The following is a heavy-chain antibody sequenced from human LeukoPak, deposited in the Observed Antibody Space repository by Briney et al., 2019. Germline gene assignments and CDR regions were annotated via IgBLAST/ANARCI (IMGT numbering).Heavy chain of an antibody. V-gene: IGHV4-59*01. CDR2: IYYSGST. J-gene: IGHJ4*02. CDR3: ARGRGRNYYDSSGYYFGDY. D-gene: IGHD3-22*01. Sequence: PSETLSLTCTVSGGSISSYYWSWIRQPPGKGLEWIGYIYYSGSTNYNPSLKSRVTISVDTSKNQFSLKLSSVTAADTAVYYCARGRGRNYYDSSGYYFGDYWGQGTLVTVSS. CDR1: GGSISSYY.